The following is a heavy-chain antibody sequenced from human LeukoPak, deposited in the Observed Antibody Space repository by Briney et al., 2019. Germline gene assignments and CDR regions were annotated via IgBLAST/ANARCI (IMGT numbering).Heavy chain of an antibody. V-gene: IGHV4-31*03. J-gene: IGHJ2*01. CDR3: ARTPPTWIQSLLPWYFDL. Sequence: PSETLSLTCTVSGGSISSGGYYWSWIRQHPGKGLEWIGYIYYSGSTYYNPSLKSRVTISVDTSKNQFSLKLSSVTAADTAVYYCARTPPTWIQSLLPWYFDLWGRGTLVTVSS. CDR1: GGSISSGGYY. D-gene: IGHD5-18*01. CDR2: IYYSGST.